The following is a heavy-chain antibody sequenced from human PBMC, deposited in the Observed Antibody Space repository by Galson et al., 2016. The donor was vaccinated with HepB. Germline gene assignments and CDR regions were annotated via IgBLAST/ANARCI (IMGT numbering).Heavy chain of an antibody. CDR1: GGSIRSGGYS. J-gene: IGHJ6*02. CDR3: ARGGQVTMVQGVVISFGMDV. D-gene: IGHD3-10*01. V-gene: IGHV4-30-2*01. Sequence: TLSLTCIVSGGSIRSGGYSWSWIRRPPGQGLEWIGNIYHSGSTYHNPSLKSRVTFSVDRSRNQFSLKLRSVTAADTAVYYCARGGQVTMVQGVVISFGMDVWGQGTTVTVS. CDR2: IYHSGST.